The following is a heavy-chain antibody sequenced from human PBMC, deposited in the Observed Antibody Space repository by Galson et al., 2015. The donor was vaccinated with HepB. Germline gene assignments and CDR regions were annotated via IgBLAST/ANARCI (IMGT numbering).Heavy chain of an antibody. J-gene: IGHJ4*02. CDR2: IKEDGNEK. V-gene: IGHV3-7*01. Sequence: SLRLSCAASGFTFNSYWMSWVRQAPGKGLEWVANIKEDGNEKYYVDSVQGRFTISRDNAKKSLYLQMNSLRAEDTAIYYCARDVPGTAAFDYWGQGSLVTVSS. CDR1: GFTFNSYW. D-gene: IGHD6-25*01. CDR3: ARDVPGTAAFDY.